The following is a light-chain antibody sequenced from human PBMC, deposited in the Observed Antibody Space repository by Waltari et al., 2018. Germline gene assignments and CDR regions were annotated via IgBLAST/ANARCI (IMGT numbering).Light chain of an antibody. Sequence: EIVLTQSPATLSLSPGERATLSCRASQSVSSYLAWYQQKPGQAPRLLIYDASNRATGIPPRFSGRGSGTDFTLTISSLEPEDFAVYYCQQSSNWLVTFGQGTKLEIK. CDR2: DAS. CDR1: QSVSSY. V-gene: IGKV3-11*01. J-gene: IGKJ2*01. CDR3: QQSSNWLVT.